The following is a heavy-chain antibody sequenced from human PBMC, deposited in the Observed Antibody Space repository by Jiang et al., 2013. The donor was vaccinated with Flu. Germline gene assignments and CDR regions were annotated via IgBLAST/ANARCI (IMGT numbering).Heavy chain of an antibody. Sequence: LLKPSETLSLTCTVSGASVSRGRYYWSWIRQPQGRDWRWIGYIYYSGTTLYNPSLKSRVTISKDTSKNRFSLKLSSVTAADTAFYYCARDSCSGTTCSGIDYWGQGALVTVSS. D-gene: IGHD2-2*01. V-gene: IGHV4-61*01. J-gene: IGHJ4*02. CDR3: ARDSCSGTTCSGIDY. CDR1: GASVSRGRYY. CDR2: IYYSGTT.